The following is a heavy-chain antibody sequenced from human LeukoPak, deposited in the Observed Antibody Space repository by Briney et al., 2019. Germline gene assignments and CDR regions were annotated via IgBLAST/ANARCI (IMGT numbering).Heavy chain of an antibody. Sequence: PGGSLRLSCAASGFTFSSYWISWVRQAPGKGREWVANIKQDGSEKYYVDSVKGRFTISRDNAKNSLYLQMNSLRAEDTAVYFCTQVPPYDILTGYYSWYFDLWDRGTLVTVSS. V-gene: IGHV3-7*01. CDR1: GFTFSSYW. CDR3: TQVPPYDILTGYYSWYFDL. D-gene: IGHD3-9*01. J-gene: IGHJ2*01. CDR2: IKQDGSEK.